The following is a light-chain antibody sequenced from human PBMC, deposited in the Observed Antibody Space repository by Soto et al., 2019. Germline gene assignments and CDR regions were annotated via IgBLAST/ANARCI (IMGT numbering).Light chain of an antibody. V-gene: IGKV3-20*01. CDR3: QQYASSPLT. Sequence: EIVLTQSPGTLSLSPGERATLSCRASQSIGRNFLAWYQQKPGQAPRLLIHGASSRATGIPDRFSGSASGTYFILNISRLEPEDFAVYYCQQYASSPLTFGGGTRVEIK. J-gene: IGKJ4*01. CDR1: QSIGRNF. CDR2: GAS.